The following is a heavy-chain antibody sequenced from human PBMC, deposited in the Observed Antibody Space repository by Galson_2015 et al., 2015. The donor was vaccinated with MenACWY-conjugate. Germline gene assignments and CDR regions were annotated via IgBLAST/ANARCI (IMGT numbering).Heavy chain of an antibody. CDR2: VYPGDSET. V-gene: IGHV5-51*03. CDR3: ARGGFTYGDAFDI. J-gene: IGHJ3*02. Sequence: QSGAEVKKPGESLKISCKGSGYSFTSYWIGWVRQMPGKGLEWMGIVYPGDSETRYSPSFQSQVTISADKSISTAYLQRSSLKASDTAMYYCARGGFTYGDAFDIWGQGTMVTVSS. CDR1: GYSFTSYW. D-gene: IGHD5-18*01.